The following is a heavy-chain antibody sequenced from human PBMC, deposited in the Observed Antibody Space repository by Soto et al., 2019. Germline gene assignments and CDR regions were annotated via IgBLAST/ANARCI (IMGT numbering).Heavy chain of an antibody. CDR3: ARLPSIRTYPMDV. D-gene: IGHD3-10*01. CDR2: IYYTGRT. V-gene: IGHV4-31*03. J-gene: IGHJ6*02. Sequence: QVQLQASGPGLVKPSQTLSLTCIVSGGSINSAGYDWSWVRQHPGKGLEWIGNIYYTGRTYYNPSLKSRVSMGVDTSNDHFSLTLRSLTSADTAVYFCARLPSIRTYPMDVWGLGTTVTVSS. CDR1: GGSINSAGYD.